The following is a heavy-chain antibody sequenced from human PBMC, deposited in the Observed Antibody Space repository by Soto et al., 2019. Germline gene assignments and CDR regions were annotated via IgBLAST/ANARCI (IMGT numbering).Heavy chain of an antibody. D-gene: IGHD3-3*01. CDR2: MNPNSGNT. J-gene: IGHJ5*02. CDR1: GYTFTSYD. CDR3: ARAQEYYDFWSGYYWCWFDP. Sequence: GASVEVSCKASGYTFTSYDINWVRQATGQGLEWMGWMNPNSGNTGYAQKFQDRVTMTRNTSISTAYMELSSLRSEDTAVYYCARAQEYYDFWSGYYWCWFDPWGQGTLVTVSS. V-gene: IGHV1-8*01.